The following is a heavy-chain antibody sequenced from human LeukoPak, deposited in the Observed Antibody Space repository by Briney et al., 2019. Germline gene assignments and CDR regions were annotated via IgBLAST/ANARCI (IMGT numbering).Heavy chain of an antibody. CDR3: TRDHGVVPFDP. D-gene: IGHD6-6*01. Sequence: SETVSLTCTVSGGSVSSGLYYWTWIRQSAGKGLEWIGRIYTSGTTDYNPSLKSRLTIALDTSNNQFSLKLNSVTAADTAVYYCTRDHGVVPFDPWGQGTLVTVSS. V-gene: IGHV4-61*02. CDR1: GGSVSSGLYY. J-gene: IGHJ5*02. CDR2: IYTSGTT.